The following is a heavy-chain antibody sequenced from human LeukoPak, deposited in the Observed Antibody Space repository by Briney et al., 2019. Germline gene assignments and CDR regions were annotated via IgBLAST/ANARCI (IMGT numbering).Heavy chain of an antibody. CDR2: INHSGST. CDR3: ARAGGYYDRTFDY. Sequence: SETLSLTCAVYGGSFSGYYWSWIRQPPGKGLEWIGEINHSGSTNYNPSLKSRVTISVDTSKNQFSLKLSSVTAADTAVYYCARAGGYYDRTFDYWGQGTLVTVSS. D-gene: IGHD3-22*01. J-gene: IGHJ4*02. V-gene: IGHV4-34*01. CDR1: GGSFSGYY.